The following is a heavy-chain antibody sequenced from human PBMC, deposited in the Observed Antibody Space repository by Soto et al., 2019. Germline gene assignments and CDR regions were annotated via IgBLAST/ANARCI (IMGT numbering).Heavy chain of an antibody. CDR1: GGSISSYY. CDR3: ASSHSSSWTTRWYFDY. Sequence: PSETLSLSCTVSGGSISSYYWSWIRQPPGKGLEWIGYIYYSGSTNYNPSLKSRVTISVDTSKNQFSLKLSSVTAADTAVYYCASSHSSSWTTRWYFDYWGQGTLVTVSS. CDR2: IYYSGST. V-gene: IGHV4-59*01. J-gene: IGHJ4*02. D-gene: IGHD4-17*01.